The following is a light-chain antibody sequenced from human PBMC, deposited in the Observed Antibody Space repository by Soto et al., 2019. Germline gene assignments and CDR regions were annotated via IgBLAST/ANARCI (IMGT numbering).Light chain of an antibody. CDR3: LLSYSGPRVV. V-gene: IGLV7-46*01. J-gene: IGLJ3*02. Sequence: QAVVTQEPSLTVSPGGTVTLTCGSSTGAVTSGHYPYWFQQKPGQAPRILIYDTSNKYSWTPARFSGSLLGGKAALTLSGAQPEDEAEYYCLLSYSGPRVVFGGGIKLTVL. CDR2: DTS. CDR1: TGAVTSGHY.